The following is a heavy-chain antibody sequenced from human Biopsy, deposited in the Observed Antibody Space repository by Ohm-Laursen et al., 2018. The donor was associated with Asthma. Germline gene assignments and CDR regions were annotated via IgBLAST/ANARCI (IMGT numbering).Heavy chain of an antibody. D-gene: IGHD6-19*01. V-gene: IGHV1-69*13. J-gene: IGHJ6*02. CDR3: ARCQVGYSSGWSLLLKKIYYSGMDV. CDR1: GGTFSNLA. Sequence: SEKVSCQAPGGTFSNLAISWVRHAPGQGREWLGGIMTVFGTTNYAQKFQGRATITADESTSTAYMEVTSLRSEDTAIYYCARCQVGYSSGWSLLLKKIYYSGMDVWGQGTAVTVSS. CDR2: IMTVFGTT.